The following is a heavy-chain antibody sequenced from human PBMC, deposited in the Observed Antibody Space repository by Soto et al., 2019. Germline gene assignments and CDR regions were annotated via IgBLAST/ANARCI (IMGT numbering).Heavy chain of an antibody. CDR2: ISSNGGST. Sequence: EVQLVESGEGLVQPGGSLRLSCAASGFTFSSYAMHWVRQAPGKGLEYVSAISSNGGSTYYADSVKGRFTISRDNSKNPLYLQMGSLRAEDMAVYYCARRSGGFWSGYFDYWGQGTLVTVSS. CDR1: GFTFSSYA. CDR3: ARRSGGFWSGYFDY. J-gene: IGHJ4*02. D-gene: IGHD3-3*01. V-gene: IGHV3-64*02.